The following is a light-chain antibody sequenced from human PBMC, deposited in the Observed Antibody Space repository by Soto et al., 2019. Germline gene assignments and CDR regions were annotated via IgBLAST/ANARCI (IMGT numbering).Light chain of an antibody. V-gene: IGLV4-69*01. CDR2: VNIDGSH. CDR3: QTWGTGIRV. Sequence: QTVVTQSPSASASLGASVTLTCTLSSGHRNYAIAWHQQQPEKGPRYLMKVNIDGSHNKGDGIPDRFSGSSSGAERYLTISSLQSEDEADYYCQTWGTGIRVFGGGTKVTVL. CDR1: SGHRNYA. J-gene: IGLJ2*01.